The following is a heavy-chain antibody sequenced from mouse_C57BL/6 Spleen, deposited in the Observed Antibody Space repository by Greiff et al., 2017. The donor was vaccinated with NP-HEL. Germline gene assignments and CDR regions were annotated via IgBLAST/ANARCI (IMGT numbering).Heavy chain of an antibody. CDR3: ARRVPYSGAMDY. J-gene: IGHJ4*01. CDR1: GYTFTSYW. V-gene: IGHV1-69*01. Sequence: VQLQQSGAELVMPGASVKLSCKASGYTFTSYWMHWVKQRPGQGLEWIGEIDPSDSYTNYNQKFKGKSTLTVDKSSSTAYMQLSSLTSEDSAVYYCARRVPYSGAMDYWGQRTSVTVSS. D-gene: IGHD2-14*01. CDR2: IDPSDSYT.